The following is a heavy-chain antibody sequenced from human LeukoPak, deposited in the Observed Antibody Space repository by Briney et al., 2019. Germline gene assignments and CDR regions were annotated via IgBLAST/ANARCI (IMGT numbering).Heavy chain of an antibody. D-gene: IGHD3-10*01. CDR2: IKQDGSEK. Sequence: TGGSLRLSCAASGLTFSSYWMSWVRQAPGKGLEWVANIKQDGSEKYYVDSVKGRFTISRDNAKNSLYLQMNSLRAEDTAVYYCARDYYGSGSYYPIRWDYYGMDVWGKGTTVTVSS. J-gene: IGHJ6*04. CDR1: GLTFSSYW. V-gene: IGHV3-7*03. CDR3: ARDYYGSGSYYPIRWDYYGMDV.